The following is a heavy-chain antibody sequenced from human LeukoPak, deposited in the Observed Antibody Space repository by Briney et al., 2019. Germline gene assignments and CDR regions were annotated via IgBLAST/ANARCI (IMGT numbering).Heavy chain of an antibody. V-gene: IGHV3-23*01. Sequence: PGGSLRLSCAASGFTFSSYAMSWVRQAPGKGLEWVSAISGSGGSTYYADSVKGRFTTSRDNSKNTLYLQMNSLRAEDTAVYYCATLGPYSSGWPPFDYWGQGTLVTVSS. CDR2: ISGSGGST. CDR3: ATLGPYSSGWPPFDY. CDR1: GFTFSSYA. D-gene: IGHD6-19*01. J-gene: IGHJ4*02.